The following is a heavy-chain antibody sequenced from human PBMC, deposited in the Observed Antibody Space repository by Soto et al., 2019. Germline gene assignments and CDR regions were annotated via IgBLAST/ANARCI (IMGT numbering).Heavy chain of an antibody. V-gene: IGHV3-48*01. Sequence: GGSLRLSCAASGFIFSTYSMNWVRQAPGKGLEWVSYISTSSSAIYYADSVKGRFTISRDNARKSLYLQMNSLRAEDTAVYYCARTDGFDIWGQGTMVTVS. CDR2: ISTSSSAI. J-gene: IGHJ3*02. CDR1: GFIFSTYS. CDR3: ARTDGFDI.